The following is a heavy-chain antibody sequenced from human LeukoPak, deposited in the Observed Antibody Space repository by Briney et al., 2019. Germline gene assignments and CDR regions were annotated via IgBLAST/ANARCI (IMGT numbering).Heavy chain of an antibody. D-gene: IGHD3-3*01. J-gene: IGHJ3*02. CDR3: ARDKNMYDFWSGHDAFDI. CDR2: IYYSGST. Sequence: SETLSLTCTVSGGSISSYYWSWIRQPPGKGLEWIGYIYYSGSTNYNPSLKSRVTISVDTSKNQFSLKLSSVTAADTAVYYCARDKNMYDFWSGHDAFDIWGQGTMVTVSS. V-gene: IGHV4-59*01. CDR1: GGSISSYY.